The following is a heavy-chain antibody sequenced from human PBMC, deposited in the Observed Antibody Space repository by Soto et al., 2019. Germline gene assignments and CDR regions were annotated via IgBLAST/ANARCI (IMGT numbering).Heavy chain of an antibody. D-gene: IGHD3-10*01. CDR1: GGSISSHN. J-gene: IGHJ6*04. Sequence: QVQLQESGPGLVKPSETLSLICSDSGGSISSHNWGWIRLPPGKGLEWIGYIRDSGDTSYNPSLNSRFTMSLDTSTQEFPRKLTSVSAADTAVYYCVRQGFGALHGLVDVWGTGSTVTVSS. CDR3: VRQGFGALHGLVDV. CDR2: IRDSGDT. V-gene: IGHV4-59*08.